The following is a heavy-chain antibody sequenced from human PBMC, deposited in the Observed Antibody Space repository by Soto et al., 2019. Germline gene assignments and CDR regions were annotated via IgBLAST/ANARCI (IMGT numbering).Heavy chain of an antibody. D-gene: IGHD6-13*01. CDR1: GYTFTSYW. Sequence: GESLKISCQGSGYTFTSYWISWVRQMRGKGLEWMGRVDPSDSYTNFSPSFRGHVTISVDKSISTAYLQWSSLQASDTAMYYCARHYGSSWYAHYWGQGTPVTVSS. CDR3: ARHYGSSWYAHY. V-gene: IGHV5-10-1*01. CDR2: VDPSDSYT. J-gene: IGHJ4*02.